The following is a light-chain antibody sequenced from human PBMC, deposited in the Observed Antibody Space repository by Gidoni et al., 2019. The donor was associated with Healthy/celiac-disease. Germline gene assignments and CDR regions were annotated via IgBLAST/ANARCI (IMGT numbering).Light chain of an antibody. V-gene: IGLV3-21*03. Sequence: SYVLTQPPSVSVAPGKTARITCGGNNIASKSVHWYQQKPGQAPVLVVYDDSDRPSGIPARFSGSNSGNTATLTISRVEAGDEADYYCQVWDSSSDHRGVFGGGTKLTVL. CDR2: DDS. CDR3: QVWDSSSDHRGV. J-gene: IGLJ2*01. CDR1: NIASKS.